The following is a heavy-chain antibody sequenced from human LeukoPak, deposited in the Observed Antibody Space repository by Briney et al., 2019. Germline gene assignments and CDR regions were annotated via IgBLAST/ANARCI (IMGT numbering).Heavy chain of an antibody. V-gene: IGHV4-59*01. CDR3: ARIRDGYNRDAFDF. D-gene: IGHD5-24*01. CDR2: VSYSGNT. Sequence: SETLSLTCTVSGGSISNYFWSWIRQPPGKGLEWIGYVSYSGNTRYNPSPKSRATISLATSNNQFSLRLTSVTAADTAVYFCARIRDGYNRDAFDFWGQGILVTVSS. CDR1: GGSISNYF. J-gene: IGHJ4*02.